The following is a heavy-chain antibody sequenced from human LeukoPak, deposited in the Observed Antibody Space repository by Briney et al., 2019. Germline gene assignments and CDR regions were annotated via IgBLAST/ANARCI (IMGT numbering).Heavy chain of an antibody. CDR1: GYTVSSSY. CDR2: IYIGGNT. CDR3: VRGDGYNFFDY. V-gene: IGHV3-53*01. Sequence: GGSLTLTCAASGYTVSSSYMSWVRQAPGTGLEWVSVIYIGGNTYYAESVKGRFTISRDNSENTLYLQLNSLRAEDTAVYYCVRGDGYNFFDYWGQGTLVTVSS. D-gene: IGHD5-24*01. J-gene: IGHJ4*02.